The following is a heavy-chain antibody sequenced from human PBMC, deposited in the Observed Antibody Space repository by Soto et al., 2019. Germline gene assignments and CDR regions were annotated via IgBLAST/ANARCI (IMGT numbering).Heavy chain of an antibody. CDR1: GYTFSSYV. J-gene: IGHJ6*02. CDR2: IGAFNGNT. V-gene: IGHV1-18*04. D-gene: IGHD6-6*01. CDR3: AKDRVKYSISSGLDV. Sequence: QVQLVQSGAEVKKPGASVKVSFKASGYTFSSYVITWVRQAPGQGLEWMGWIGAFNGNTNYVQNLQGRVTMTTDTSTTTASMELRSLNSDDTAVYYCAKDRVKYSISSGLDVWGQCTTVTVSS.